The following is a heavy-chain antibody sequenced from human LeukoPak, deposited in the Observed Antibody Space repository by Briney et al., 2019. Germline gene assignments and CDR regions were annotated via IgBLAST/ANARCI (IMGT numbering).Heavy chain of an antibody. V-gene: IGHV4-59*08. CDR3: ARLLLWFGESWYFDL. CDR1: GGSISSYF. J-gene: IGHJ2*01. CDR2: IYYSGST. D-gene: IGHD3-10*01. Sequence: SETLSLTCTVSGGSISSYFWSWIRQPPGKGLEWIGYIYYSGSTNYNPSLKSRVTISVDTSKNQFSLKLSSVTAADTAVYYCARLLLWFGESWYFDLWGRGTLVTVSS.